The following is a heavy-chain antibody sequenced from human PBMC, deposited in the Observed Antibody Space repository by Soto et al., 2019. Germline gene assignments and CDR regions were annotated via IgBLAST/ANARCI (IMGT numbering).Heavy chain of an antibody. J-gene: IGHJ4*02. CDR1: GFTFSNYG. CDR3: ARDRSYHSDDY. Sequence: QVQLVESGGGVVQPGRSLRLTCAASGFTFSNYGMHWVRQAPGKGLEWVAVMWADGTTKHYADSVKGRFTISRDNSKNTLYLEMSSLRPEDTAFYYCARDRSYHSDDYWGQGTLVTVSS. V-gene: IGHV3-33*01. CDR2: MWADGTTK. D-gene: IGHD1-26*01.